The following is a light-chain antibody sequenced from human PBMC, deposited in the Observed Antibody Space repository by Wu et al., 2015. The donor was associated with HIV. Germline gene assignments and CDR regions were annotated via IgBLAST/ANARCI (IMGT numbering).Light chain of an antibody. CDR1: QTINNKY. Sequence: ESVLTQSPGTLSLSPGEGASLSCRASQTINNKYLAWYQQRPGQAPRLLIYSTSIRATDIPDRFSGRGSGTDFTLTISKVEPEDSAVYYCQQFGVRHLPYTFGRRGP. CDR2: STS. CDR3: QQFGVRHLPYT. V-gene: IGKV3-20*01. J-gene: IGKJ2*01.